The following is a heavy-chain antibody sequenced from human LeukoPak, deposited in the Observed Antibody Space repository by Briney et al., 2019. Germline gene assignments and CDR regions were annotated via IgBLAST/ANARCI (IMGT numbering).Heavy chain of an antibody. D-gene: IGHD3-10*01. CDR1: GGSFSGYY. CDR3: ARAKGYRFGLFDY. J-gene: IGHJ4*02. V-gene: IGHV4-34*01. CDR2: INHSGST. Sequence: PSETLSLTCAVYGGSFSGYYWSWIRQPPGKGLEWIGEINHSGSTNYNPSLKSRVTISVDTSKNQFSLKLSPVTAADTAVYYCARAKGYRFGLFDYWGQGTLVTVSS.